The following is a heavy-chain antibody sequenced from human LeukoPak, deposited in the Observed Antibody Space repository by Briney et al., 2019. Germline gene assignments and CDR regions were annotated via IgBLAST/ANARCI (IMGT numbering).Heavy chain of an antibody. CDR1: GYTFTGYY. V-gene: IGHV1-2*02. CDR2: INPNSGGT. D-gene: IGHD3-22*01. CDR3: ARVQSMIVVVITTHDAFDI. Sequence: ASVKVSCKASGYTFTGYYMHWVRQAPGQGLEWMGWINPNSGGTNYAQKFQGRVTMTRDTSISTAHMELSRLRSDDTAVYYCARVQSMIVVVITTHDAFDIWGQGTMVTVSS. J-gene: IGHJ3*02.